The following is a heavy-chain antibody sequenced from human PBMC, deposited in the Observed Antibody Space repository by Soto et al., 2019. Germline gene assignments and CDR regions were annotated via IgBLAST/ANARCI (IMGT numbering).Heavy chain of an antibody. CDR3: ARRGQTRDSPYGMDV. Sequence: SETLSLTCAVSGGSISISNWCSWVRQPPGKGLEWIGEIYHSGSTNYNPSLKSRVTISVDKSKNQFSLKLSSVTAADTAVYYCARRGQTRDSPYGMDVWGQGTTVTVSS. J-gene: IGHJ6*02. CDR2: IYHSGST. CDR1: GGSISISNW. D-gene: IGHD3-22*01. V-gene: IGHV4-4*02.